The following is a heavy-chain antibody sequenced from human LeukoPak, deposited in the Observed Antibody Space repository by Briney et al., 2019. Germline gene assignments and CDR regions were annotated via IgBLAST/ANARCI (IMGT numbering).Heavy chain of an antibody. D-gene: IGHD1-26*01. CDR2: ISGSGGST. J-gene: IGHJ3*02. Sequence: GGSLRLSCAASGFTFSSYAMSWVRQAPGKGLEWVSAISGSGGSTYYADSVKGRFTISRDNSKNTLYLQMNSLRAEDTAVYYCARGGSYLSAFDIWGQGTMVTVSS. CDR3: ARGGSYLSAFDI. CDR1: GFTFSSYA. V-gene: IGHV3-23*01.